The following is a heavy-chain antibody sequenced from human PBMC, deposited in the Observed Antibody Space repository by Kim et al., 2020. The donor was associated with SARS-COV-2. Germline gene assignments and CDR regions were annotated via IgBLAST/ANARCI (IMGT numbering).Heavy chain of an antibody. CDR3: AKGTASYYYGSGSYGGYY. Sequence: GGSLRLSCAASGFTFSSYAMSWGRQAPGKGLEWDSGISSSGFSTYYADSVKGRFTITKDNSKNTLYLQMNSLRAEDTAVYFCAKGTASYYYGSGSYGGYYWGQGTLVTDSS. CDR1: GFTFSSYA. D-gene: IGHD3-10*01. V-gene: IGHV3-23*01. J-gene: IGHJ4*02. CDR2: ISSSGFST.